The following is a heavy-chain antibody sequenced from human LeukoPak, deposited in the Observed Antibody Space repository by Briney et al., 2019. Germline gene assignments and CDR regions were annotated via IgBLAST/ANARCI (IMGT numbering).Heavy chain of an antibody. CDR2: VHLDGRT. CDR3: ARGGPTVLTPLDY. Sequence: SETLSLTCGVSGGSISITNWCTWVRQPPGKALTWIGEVHLDGRTNYNPSLESRVTISVDKSEKHISLRLTSVTAADTAVYYCARGGPTVLTPLDYWGQGTLVTVSS. D-gene: IGHD4-23*01. CDR1: GGSISITNW. J-gene: IGHJ4*02. V-gene: IGHV4-4*02.